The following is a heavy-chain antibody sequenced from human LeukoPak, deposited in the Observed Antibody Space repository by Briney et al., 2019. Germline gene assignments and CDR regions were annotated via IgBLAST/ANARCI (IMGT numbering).Heavy chain of an antibody. CDR3: ARGLRITGTTFFDY. D-gene: IGHD1-7*01. Sequence: SETLSLTCAVYGGSFSGYYWSWIRQPPGKGLEWIGEIKHSGSANYNPSVKSRVTISVDTSKNQFSLKLSSVTAADTAVYYCARGLRITGTTFFDYWGQGTLVTVSS. CDR2: IKHSGSA. J-gene: IGHJ4*02. CDR1: GGSFSGYY. V-gene: IGHV4-34*01.